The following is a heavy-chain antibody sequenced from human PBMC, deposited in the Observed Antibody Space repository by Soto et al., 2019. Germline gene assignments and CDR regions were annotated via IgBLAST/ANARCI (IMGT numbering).Heavy chain of an antibody. Sequence: GGSLRLSCAASGFTFSSYGMHWVRQAPGKGLEWVAVISYDGSNKYYADSVKGRFTISRDNSKNTLYLQMNSLRAEDTAVYYCAKTHKNYYYDSSVYYDYWGRGTLVTVS. V-gene: IGHV3-30*18. J-gene: IGHJ4*02. CDR2: ISYDGSNK. CDR3: AKTHKNYYYDSSVYYDY. CDR1: GFTFSSYG. D-gene: IGHD3-22*01.